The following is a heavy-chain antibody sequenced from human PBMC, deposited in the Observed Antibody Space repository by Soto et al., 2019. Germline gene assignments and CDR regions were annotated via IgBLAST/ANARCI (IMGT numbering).Heavy chain of an antibody. V-gene: IGHV2-26*01. D-gene: IGHD2-15*01. Sequence: QVTLKESGPVLVKPTETLTLTCTVSGFSLSNARMGVSWIRQPPGKALEWLAHIFSNDEKSYSTSLKSRLTISKDTSKSQVVLTMTNMDPVYTATYYCARIHLLSYGMDVWGQGTTVTVSS. J-gene: IGHJ6*02. CDR2: IFSNDEK. CDR3: ARIHLLSYGMDV. CDR1: GFSLSNARMG.